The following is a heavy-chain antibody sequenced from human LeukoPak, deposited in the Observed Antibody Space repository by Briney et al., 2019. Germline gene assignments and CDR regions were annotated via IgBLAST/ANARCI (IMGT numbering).Heavy chain of an antibody. CDR2: IKQDGSEK. V-gene: IGHV3-7*01. D-gene: IGHD3-3*01. CDR3: VGFLEWLVFDY. J-gene: IGHJ4*02. CDR1: GFTFGSYW. Sequence: PGGSLRLSCAASGFTFGSYWMSWVRKAPGKGMEWVANIKQDGSEKYYVDSVKGRFTISRDNAKNSLYLQMNSLRAEDTAVYYCVGFLEWLVFDYWGQGTLVTVSS.